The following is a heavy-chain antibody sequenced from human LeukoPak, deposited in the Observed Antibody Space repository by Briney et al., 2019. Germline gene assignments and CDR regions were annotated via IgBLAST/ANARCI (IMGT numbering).Heavy chain of an antibody. Sequence: GASVKVSCKASGYTFTGYYMHWVRQAPGQGLEWMGWINPNSGGTNYAQKFQGRVTMTRDMSTSTAYMELSSLRSEDTAVYYCARGQIVATWINIDYWGQGTLVTISS. CDR3: ARGQIVATWINIDY. J-gene: IGHJ4*02. CDR1: GYTFTGYY. D-gene: IGHD5-12*01. V-gene: IGHV1-2*02. CDR2: INPNSGGT.